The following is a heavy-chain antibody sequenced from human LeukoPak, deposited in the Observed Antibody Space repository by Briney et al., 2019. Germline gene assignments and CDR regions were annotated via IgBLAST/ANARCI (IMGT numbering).Heavy chain of an antibody. CDR3: ARVWTYHDSSGYLEYFQE. V-gene: IGHV1-2*02. Sequence: ASVKVSCKASGYTFTGYYMHWVRQAPGQGLEWIGWINPNSGGTKYAQKFQGGVTLTRDTSISTAYMELSSLRSDDTAVYYCARVWTYHDSSGYLEYFQEWGQGTLVTVSS. CDR2: INPNSGGT. J-gene: IGHJ1*01. CDR1: GYTFTGYY. D-gene: IGHD3-22*01.